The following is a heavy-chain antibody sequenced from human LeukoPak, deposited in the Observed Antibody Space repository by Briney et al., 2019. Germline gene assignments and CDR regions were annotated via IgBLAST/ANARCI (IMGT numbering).Heavy chain of an antibody. CDR3: ARDGVDYYDSSGYYY. CDR2: INWNGGST. Sequence: PGGSLRLSCAASGFTFDDSGMSWVRQAPGKGLEWVSGINWNGGSTGYADSVKGRFTISRDNAKNSLYLQMNSLRAEDTALYYCARDGVDYYDSSGYYYWGQGTLVTVSS. V-gene: IGHV3-20*04. D-gene: IGHD3-22*01. CDR1: GFTFDDSG. J-gene: IGHJ4*02.